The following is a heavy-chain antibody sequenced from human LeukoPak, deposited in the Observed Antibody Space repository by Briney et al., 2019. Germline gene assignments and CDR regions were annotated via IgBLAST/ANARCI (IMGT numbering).Heavy chain of an antibody. Sequence: ASVKVSCKASGYTFTGYYMHWVRQAPGQGLEWMGRINPNSGGTNYAQKFQGRVTMTRDTSISIAYMELSRLRSDDTAVYYCARDRITMVRGVITPRPDWFDPWGQGTLVTVSS. D-gene: IGHD3-10*01. CDR2: INPNSGGT. J-gene: IGHJ5*02. CDR3: ARDRITMVRGVITPRPDWFDP. CDR1: GYTFTGYY. V-gene: IGHV1-2*06.